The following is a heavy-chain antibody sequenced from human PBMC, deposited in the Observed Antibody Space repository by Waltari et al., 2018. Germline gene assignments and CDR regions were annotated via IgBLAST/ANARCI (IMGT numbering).Heavy chain of an antibody. J-gene: IGHJ4*02. CDR1: GFTFRSYA. V-gene: IGHV3-23*01. CDR3: AKVRDSSDWSPFDY. CDR2: ISGSGDST. D-gene: IGHD6-19*01. Sequence: EVQLLESGGGLVQPGGSLRLSCAASGFTFRSYAMSWVRQAPGKGLEWVSPISGSGDSTYYADSVKGRFTISRDNSKNTLYLQMNSLRAEDTAVYYCAKVRDSSDWSPFDYWGQGILVTVSS.